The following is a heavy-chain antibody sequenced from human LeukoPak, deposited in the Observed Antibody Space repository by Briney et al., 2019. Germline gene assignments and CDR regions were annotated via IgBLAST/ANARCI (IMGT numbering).Heavy chain of an antibody. V-gene: IGHV3-7*01. CDR2: IKPDGSAK. CDR3: ARLFGTVTTYDY. D-gene: IGHD4-17*01. J-gene: IGHJ4*02. CDR1: GFTFSSYS. Sequence: GGSLRLSCAASGFTFSSYSMNWVRQAPGKGLEWVASIKPDGSAKYYVDSVRGRFTISRDNAESSLYLEMISLRAEDTAVYYCARLFGTVTTYDYWGQGTLVAVSS.